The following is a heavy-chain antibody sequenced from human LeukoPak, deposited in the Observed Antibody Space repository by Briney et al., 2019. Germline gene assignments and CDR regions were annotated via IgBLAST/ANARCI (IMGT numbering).Heavy chain of an antibody. CDR1: GGSFSGHY. CDR2: IYYSGST. Sequence: TSGTLSLTCAVYGGSFSGHYWSWIRQSPGKGLEWIGSIYYSGSTYYNPSLKSRVTISVDTSKNQFSLKLSSVTAADTAVYYCARRDGGSLGAFDYWGQGTLVTVSS. D-gene: IGHD2-15*01. J-gene: IGHJ4*02. V-gene: IGHV4-34*01. CDR3: ARRDGGSLGAFDY.